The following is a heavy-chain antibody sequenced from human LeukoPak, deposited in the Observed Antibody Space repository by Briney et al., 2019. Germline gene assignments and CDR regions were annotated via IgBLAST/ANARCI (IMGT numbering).Heavy chain of an antibody. J-gene: IGHJ4*02. D-gene: IGHD1-26*01. V-gene: IGHV4-39*07. CDR3: ARDRTPPGGSYRY. Sequence: PSETLSLTCTVSGGSISSSSYYWGWICQPPGKGLEWIGSIYYSGSTYYNPSLKSRVTISVDTSKNQFSLKLSSVTAADTAVYYCARDRTPPGGSYRYWGQGTLVTVSS. CDR2: IYYSGST. CDR1: GGSISSSSYY.